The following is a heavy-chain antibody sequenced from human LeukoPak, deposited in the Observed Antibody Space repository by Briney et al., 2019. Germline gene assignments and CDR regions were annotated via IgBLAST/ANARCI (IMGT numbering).Heavy chain of an antibody. J-gene: IGHJ4*02. CDR1: GGSISSYY. CDR2: IYHSGST. D-gene: IGHD6-19*01. Sequence: SETLSLTCTVSGGSISSYYWGWIRQPPGKGLEWIGSIYHSGSTYYNPSLKSRVTISVDTSKNQFSLKLSSVTAADTAVYYCARATVAGTGGIDYWGQGTLVTVSS. V-gene: IGHV4-38-2*02. CDR3: ARATVAGTGGIDY.